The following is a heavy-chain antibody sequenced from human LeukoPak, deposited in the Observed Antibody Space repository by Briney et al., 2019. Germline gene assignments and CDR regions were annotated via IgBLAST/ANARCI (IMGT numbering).Heavy chain of an antibody. CDR1: GGSISSYY. J-gene: IGHJ6*03. Sequence: SETLSLTCTVSGGSISSYYWSWIRQPPGKGLEWIGYIYYSGSTNYNPSLKSRVTISVDTSKNQFSLKLSSVTAADTAVYYCARAVYDFWSGYYDGPEYYYYMDVWGKGTTVTVSS. V-gene: IGHV4-59*01. CDR3: ARAVYDFWSGYYDGPEYYYYMDV. D-gene: IGHD3-3*01. CDR2: IYYSGST.